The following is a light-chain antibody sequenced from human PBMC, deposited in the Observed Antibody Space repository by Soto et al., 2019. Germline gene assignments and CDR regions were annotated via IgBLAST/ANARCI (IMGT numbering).Light chain of an antibody. V-gene: IGLV2-8*01. J-gene: IGLJ2*01. CDR1: GSDVGGYNY. CDR2: DVS. Sequence: QSALTQPPSASGSPGQSVTISCTGTGSDVGGYNYVSWYQQHPGKAPKLVIFDVSRRPSGVPDRFSGSKSGNTASLTVSGLQAEDEAGYYCGSFAASNNLLFGRGTKLTVL. CDR3: GSFAASNNLL.